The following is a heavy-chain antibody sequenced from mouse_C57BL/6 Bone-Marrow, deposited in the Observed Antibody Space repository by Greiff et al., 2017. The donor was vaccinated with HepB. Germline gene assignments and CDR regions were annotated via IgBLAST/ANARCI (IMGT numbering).Heavy chain of an antibody. CDR2: IDPCDSNT. Sequence: QVQLQQPGAELVKPGASVKLSCKASGYTFTGYWMHWVKQRPGHGLEWIGEIDPCDSNTNYNQKFKGKSTLTADKSSSTAYMKLSSLTSEDSAVYYCESWDCGSSDWYFDVWGTGTTVTVSS. V-gene: IGHV1-69*01. J-gene: IGHJ1*03. D-gene: IGHD1-1*01. CDR1: GYTFTGYW. CDR3: ESWDCGSSDWYFDV.